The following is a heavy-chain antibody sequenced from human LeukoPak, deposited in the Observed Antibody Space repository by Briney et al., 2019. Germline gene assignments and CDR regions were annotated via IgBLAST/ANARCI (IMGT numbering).Heavy chain of an antibody. Sequence: GESLKSSCKGSGYNFTRYWIGWVRQMPGKGLEWMGIIYPGDSEPRYSPSFQDQVTLSADKSISTAYLQWSRLKASDTTMYYCARGGITRSAPFDYWGQGALVTVSS. CDR2: IYPGDSEP. D-gene: IGHD1-14*01. CDR1: GYNFTRYW. J-gene: IGHJ4*02. V-gene: IGHV5-51*01. CDR3: ARGGITRSAPFDY.